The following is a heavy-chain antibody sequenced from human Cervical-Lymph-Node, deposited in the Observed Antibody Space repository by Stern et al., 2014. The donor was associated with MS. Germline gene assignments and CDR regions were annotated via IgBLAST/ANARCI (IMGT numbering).Heavy chain of an antibody. Sequence: QVQLQESGPGLVKPSETLSLTCTVSGGSVSSYYWSWIRQPPGKGLEWIGYIYSSGYTYNSVTTNYNPSLNSRVTISVDTSKNQLTLKLSSVTAADTAVYYCATANVAGYGMDVWGQGTTVTVSS. CDR3: ATANVAGYGMDV. J-gene: IGHJ6*02. CDR1: GGSVSSYY. V-gene: IGHV4-59*02. CDR2: IYSSGYTYNSVTT. D-gene: IGHD2-15*01.